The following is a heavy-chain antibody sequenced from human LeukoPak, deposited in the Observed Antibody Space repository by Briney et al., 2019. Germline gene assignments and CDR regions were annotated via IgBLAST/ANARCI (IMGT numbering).Heavy chain of an antibody. D-gene: IGHD1-26*01. CDR2: INQDGSEK. V-gene: IGHV3-7*01. Sequence: GGSLRLSCAASGFTFSSYWMNWVRQAPGKGLEWVANINQDGSEKYYVDSVKGRFTISRDNGKNSLYLQLNSLRAEDTAVYYCARESRREYFDYWGQGTLVTVSS. J-gene: IGHJ4*02. CDR3: ARESRREYFDY. CDR1: GFTFSSYW.